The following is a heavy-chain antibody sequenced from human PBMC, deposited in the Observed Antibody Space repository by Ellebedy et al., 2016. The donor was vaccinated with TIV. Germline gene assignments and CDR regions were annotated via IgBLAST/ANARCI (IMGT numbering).Heavy chain of an antibody. CDR1: GDSIRSSGYY. CDR3: ARRRVHDYYDSSGPIYGMDV. V-gene: IGHV4-61*05. J-gene: IGHJ6*02. D-gene: IGHD3-22*01. Sequence: SETLSLTXTVSGDSIRSSGYYWSWIRQSPGKGLEWIGYIYYSGSTNYNPSLKSRVSISVDTSKNQFSLKLSSVTAADTAVYYCARRRVHDYYDSSGPIYGMDVWGQGTTVTVSS. CDR2: IYYSGST.